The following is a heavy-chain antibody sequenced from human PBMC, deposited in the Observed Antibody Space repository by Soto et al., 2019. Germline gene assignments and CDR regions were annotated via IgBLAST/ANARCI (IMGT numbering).Heavy chain of an antibody. J-gene: IGHJ4*02. D-gene: IGHD2-8*02. CDR3: ARDKITGLFDY. Sequence: SETLSLTCAVSGGSINGSSLWTWVRQPPGKGLEWIGDIFHSGGTNYNPSLKSRVTISVDTSKNQFSLKLTSVTAADTAVYYCARDKITGLFDYWGQGTLVTVSS. V-gene: IGHV4-4*02. CDR1: GGSINGSSL. CDR2: IFHSGGT.